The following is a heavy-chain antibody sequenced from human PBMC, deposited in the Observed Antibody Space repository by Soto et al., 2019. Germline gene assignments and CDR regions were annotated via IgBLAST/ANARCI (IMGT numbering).Heavy chain of an antibody. Sequence: ASVKVSCKASGYTFTSYAMHWVRQAPGQRLEWMGWINAGNGNTKYSQKFQGRVTITRDTSASTAYMELSSLRSEDTAVYYCARGTIFGVALYYYGMDVWGQGTTVTVSS. CDR1: GYTFTSYA. CDR2: INAGNGNT. CDR3: ARGTIFGVALYYYGMDV. D-gene: IGHD3-3*01. J-gene: IGHJ6*02. V-gene: IGHV1-3*01.